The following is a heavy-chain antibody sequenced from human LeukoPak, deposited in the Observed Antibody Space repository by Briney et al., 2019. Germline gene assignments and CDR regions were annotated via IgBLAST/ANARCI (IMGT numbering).Heavy chain of an antibody. CDR2: IYDSGAT. CDR1: GGSISDGGYY. Sequence: SETPSLTCTVSGGSISDGGYYWSWIRQHPGKGLEWIGYIYDSGATYYSPALQSRVTISVDTSDNKFSLKLKSLTAADTAVYYCARGGDRRGFDYWGQGTLVTVSS. CDR3: ARGGDRRGFDY. J-gene: IGHJ4*02. D-gene: IGHD1-14*01. V-gene: IGHV4-31*03.